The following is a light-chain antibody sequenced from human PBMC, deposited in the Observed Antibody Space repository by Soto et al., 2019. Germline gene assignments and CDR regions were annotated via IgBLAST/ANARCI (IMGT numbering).Light chain of an antibody. Sequence: QSALTQPASVSGSPGQSITISCTGTSSDVGAYNFVSWYQQHPGKAPKLIFYEVSNRPPGLSDRFSGSKSGTTASLTISGLQAEDEADYFCSSYTTNKTLLFGGGPK. CDR1: SSDVGAYNF. V-gene: IGLV2-14*01. CDR2: EVS. J-gene: IGLJ2*01. CDR3: SSYTTNKTLL.